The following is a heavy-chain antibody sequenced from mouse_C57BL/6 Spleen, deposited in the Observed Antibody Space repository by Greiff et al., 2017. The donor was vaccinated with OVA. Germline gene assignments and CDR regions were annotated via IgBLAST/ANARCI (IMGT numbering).Heavy chain of an antibody. J-gene: IGHJ3*01. D-gene: IGHD2-4*01. Sequence: EVQLQQPGAELVRPGSSVKLSCKASGYTFTDYYMNWVKQSHGKSLEWIGVINPYNGGTSYNQKFKGKATLTVDKSSSTAYMELNSLTSEDSAVYYCARRGYDYDEAWFAYWGQGTLVTVSA. CDR1: GYTFTDYY. CDR3: ARRGYDYDEAWFAY. V-gene: IGHV1-19*01. CDR2: INPYNGGT.